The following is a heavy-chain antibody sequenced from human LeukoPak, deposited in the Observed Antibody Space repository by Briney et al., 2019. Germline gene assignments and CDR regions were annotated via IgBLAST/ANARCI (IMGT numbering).Heavy chain of an antibody. CDR2: INPNSGGT. J-gene: IGHJ3*02. Sequence: ASVKVSCKASGYTFTSYYMHWVRQAPGQGLEWMGWINPNSGGTNYAQKFQGRVTMTRDTSMSTAYMELSRLRSEDTAVYYCARDNYYGSGSYYKAGDYAFDIWGQGTMVTVSS. CDR3: ARDNYYGSGSYYKAGDYAFDI. V-gene: IGHV1-2*02. D-gene: IGHD3-10*01. CDR1: GYTFTSYY.